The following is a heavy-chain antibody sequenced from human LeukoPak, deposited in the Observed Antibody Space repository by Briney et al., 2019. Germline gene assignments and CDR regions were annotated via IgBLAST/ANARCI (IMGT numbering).Heavy chain of an antibody. CDR1: GFSFVTYW. CDR3: ARGRGWIFDY. J-gene: IGHJ4*02. V-gene: IGHV3-7*01. CDR2: IKADGSEI. D-gene: IGHD5-12*01. Sequence: GGSLRLSCAASGFSFVTYWMTWFRQAPGKGLEWVANIKADGSEIHYEDSVKGRFTISRDNAKNSVYLQMNSLRAEDTAVYYCARGRGWIFDYWGQGTLVTVSS.